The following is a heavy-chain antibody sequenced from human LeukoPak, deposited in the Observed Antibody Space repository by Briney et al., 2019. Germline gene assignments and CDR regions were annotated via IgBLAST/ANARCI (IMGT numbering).Heavy chain of an antibody. Sequence: PGGSLRLSCTTSGFSFSGHWMHWARQLPGKGLVWVSRISPTGSTTSYADSVKGRFTVSRDNSKNTLYLQMNSLRAEDTAVYYCARDKQTVRFLEWTGAFDIWGQGTMVTVSS. CDR3: ARDKQTVRFLEWTGAFDI. CDR2: ISPTGSTT. CDR1: GFSFSGHW. V-gene: IGHV3-74*01. J-gene: IGHJ3*02. D-gene: IGHD3-3*01.